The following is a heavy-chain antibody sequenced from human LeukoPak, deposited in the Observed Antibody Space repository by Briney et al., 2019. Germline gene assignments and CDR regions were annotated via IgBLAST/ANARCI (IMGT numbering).Heavy chain of an antibody. CDR3: AKGGKYDGYNYDY. CDR2: ISATGGTI. CDR1: GFTFDDYA. J-gene: IGHJ4*02. Sequence: GRSLRLSCAASGFTFDDYAMHWVRQAPGKGLEWVSYISATGGTIYYADSVKGRFTISRDNSKNTLYLQMNSLRAEDTAVYYCAKGGKYDGYNYDYWGQGTLVTVSS. D-gene: IGHD5-24*01. V-gene: IGHV3-9*01.